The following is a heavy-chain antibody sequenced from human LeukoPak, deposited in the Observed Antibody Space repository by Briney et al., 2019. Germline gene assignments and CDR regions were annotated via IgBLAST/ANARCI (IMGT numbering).Heavy chain of an antibody. Sequence: ASVKVSCKASGYTFTSYAMNWVRQAPGQGLEWMGWINTNTGTPTYAQGFTGRFVFSLDTSVSTAYLQISSLKAEDTAVYYCARDPWGYATDDEFNYWGQGTLVTVSS. V-gene: IGHV7-4-1*02. CDR1: GYTFTSYA. D-gene: IGHD2-2*01. CDR3: ARDPWGYATDDEFNY. J-gene: IGHJ4*02. CDR2: INTNTGTP.